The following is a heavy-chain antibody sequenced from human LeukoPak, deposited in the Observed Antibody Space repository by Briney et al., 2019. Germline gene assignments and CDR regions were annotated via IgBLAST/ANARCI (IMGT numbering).Heavy chain of an antibody. V-gene: IGHV4-30-2*01. CDR2: IYHSGST. Sequence: SETLSLTCAVSGGSISSGGYPWSWIRQPPGKGLEWIGYIYHSGSTYYNPSLKSRVTISVDRSKNQFSLKLSSVTAADTAVYYCARGSDFWSGYYTGSPHYFDYWGQGTLVTVSS. D-gene: IGHD3-3*01. J-gene: IGHJ4*02. CDR3: ARGSDFWSGYYTGSPHYFDY. CDR1: GGSISSGGYP.